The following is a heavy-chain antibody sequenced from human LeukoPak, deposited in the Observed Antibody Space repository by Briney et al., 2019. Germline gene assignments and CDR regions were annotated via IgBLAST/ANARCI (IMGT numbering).Heavy chain of an antibody. Sequence: SVKVSFNASGGTFSSYAINWVRQAPGQGLEWMGGIIPIFGTPNYAQKFQGRVTIIANESTNTAYMELSSLRSEDTAVYYCARSKGDQWLVEEAWFDPWGQGTLVTVSS. V-gene: IGHV1-69*13. J-gene: IGHJ5*02. D-gene: IGHD6-19*01. CDR2: IIPIFGTP. CDR3: ARSKGDQWLVEEAWFDP. CDR1: GGTFSSYA.